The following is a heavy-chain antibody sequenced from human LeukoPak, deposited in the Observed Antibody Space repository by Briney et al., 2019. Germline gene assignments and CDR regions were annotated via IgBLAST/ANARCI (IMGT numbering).Heavy chain of an antibody. J-gene: IGHJ3*02. CDR2: IYYSGST. D-gene: IGHD6-13*01. V-gene: IGHV4-39*01. CDR3: ARARKQQLYFDAFDI. Sequence: SGTLSLTCTVSGGSISSSSYYWGWIRQPPGKGLEWIGSIYYSGSTYYNPSLKSRVIISVDTPKNQFSLKLSSVTAADTAVYYCARARKQQLYFDAFDIWGQGTMVTVSS. CDR1: GGSISSSSYY.